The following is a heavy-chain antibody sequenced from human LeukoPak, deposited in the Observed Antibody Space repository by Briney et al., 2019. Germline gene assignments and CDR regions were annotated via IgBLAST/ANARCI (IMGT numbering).Heavy chain of an antibody. Sequence: GGSLRLSCAASGFTFSSYAMSWVRQAPGKGLEWVSGISWNSGSIGYADSVKGRFTISRDNAKNSLYLQMNSLRAEDTALYYCAKSGYYSGGGFDYWGQGTLVTVSS. CDR3: AKSGYYSGGGFDY. D-gene: IGHD3-22*01. CDR2: ISWNSGSI. CDR1: GFTFSSYA. V-gene: IGHV3-9*01. J-gene: IGHJ4*02.